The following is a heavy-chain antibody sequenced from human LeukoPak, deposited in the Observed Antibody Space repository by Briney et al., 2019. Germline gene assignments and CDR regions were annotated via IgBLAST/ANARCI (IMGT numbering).Heavy chain of an antibody. CDR2: INHSGTT. CDR1: GFSINSAYY. Sequence: SETLSLTCTVSGFSINSAYYWGWIRQPPGKGKEWIGAINHSGTTYHNPSLKSRVTISVGTSNNQFSLRLSYVTAADTAVYYCARLPRSVFGVDYIDYWGQGTLVTVSS. V-gene: IGHV4-38-2*02. CDR3: ARLPRSVFGVDYIDY. J-gene: IGHJ4*02. D-gene: IGHD3-3*01.